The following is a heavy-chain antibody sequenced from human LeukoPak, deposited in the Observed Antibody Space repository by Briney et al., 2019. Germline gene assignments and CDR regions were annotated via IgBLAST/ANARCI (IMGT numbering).Heavy chain of an antibody. D-gene: IGHD2-2*01. CDR3: ARTYCGSTSCPFDY. CDR1: GYSFTNYW. CDR2: IYPGDSDT. Sequence: GESVKISCKGCGYSFTNYWIGWVRQMPGKGLEWMGIIYPGDSDTRYSPSFQGQVTISADKSISTAYLQWNSLKASDTAMYYCARTYCGSTSCPFDYWGQGTLVTVSS. J-gene: IGHJ4*02. V-gene: IGHV5-51*01.